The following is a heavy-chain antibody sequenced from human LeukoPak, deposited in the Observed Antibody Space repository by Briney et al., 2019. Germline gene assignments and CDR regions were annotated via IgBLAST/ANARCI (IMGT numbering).Heavy chain of an antibody. J-gene: IGHJ4*02. CDR3: AREGYGSGSYGSN. CDR1: GGSISSYY. Sequence: SETLSLTCTVSGGSISSYYWSWIRQPPGKGLEWIGYIYYSGSINYNPSLRSRVTISVDTSKNQFSLKLSSVTAADTAVYYCAREGYGSGSYGSNWGQGTLVTVSS. CDR2: IYYSGSI. D-gene: IGHD3-10*01. V-gene: IGHV4-59*01.